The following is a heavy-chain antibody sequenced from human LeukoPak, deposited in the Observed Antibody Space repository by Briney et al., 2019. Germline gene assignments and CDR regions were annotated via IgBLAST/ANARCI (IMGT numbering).Heavy chain of an antibody. V-gene: IGHV3-74*03. D-gene: IGHD1-26*01. J-gene: IGHJ4*02. CDR1: GFTITNNW. CDR2: IKNDESTA. Sequence: GGSLRLSCVVSGFTITNNWMYWVRQPPGRGLVWVSRIKNDESTAVYADSVKGRFTISRDNAKNKLYLQMNSLRVEDMAVYYCATVFKGSSLQDYWGQGTLATVSS. CDR3: ATVFKGSSLQDY.